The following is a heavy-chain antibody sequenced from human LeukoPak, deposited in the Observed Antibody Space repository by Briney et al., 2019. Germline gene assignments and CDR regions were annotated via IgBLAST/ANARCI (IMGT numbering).Heavy chain of an antibody. CDR3: AASSLHTNFDY. D-gene: IGHD1-26*01. CDR1: GFTFTSSA. J-gene: IGHJ4*02. CDR2: IVVGSGNT. V-gene: IGHV1-58*01. Sequence: ASVKVSCKASGFTFTSSAVQWVRQACGQRLEWIGWIVVGSGNTDYAQKFQERVTITRDMSTSTAYMELSSLRSEDTAVYYCAASSLHTNFDYWGQGTLVTVSS.